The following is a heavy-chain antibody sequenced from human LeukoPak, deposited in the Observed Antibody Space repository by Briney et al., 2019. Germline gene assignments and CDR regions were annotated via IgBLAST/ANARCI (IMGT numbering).Heavy chain of an antibody. V-gene: IGHV1-69*05. J-gene: IGHJ6*03. CDR1: GGTFSSYA. CDR3: ARDQRDTAIDYYYYYMDV. Sequence: GASVKVSCKASGGTFSSYAISWVRQAPGQGLEWMGGIIPIFGTANYAQEFQGRVTITTDESTSTAYMELSSLRSEDTAVYYCARDQRDTAIDYYYYYMDVWGKGTTVTVSS. D-gene: IGHD5-18*01. CDR2: IIPIFGTA.